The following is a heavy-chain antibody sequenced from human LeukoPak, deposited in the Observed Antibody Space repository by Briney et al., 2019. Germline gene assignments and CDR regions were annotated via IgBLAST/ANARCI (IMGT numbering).Heavy chain of an antibody. V-gene: IGHV3-48*03. D-gene: IGHD6-6*01. Sequence: QTGGSLRLSCGASGFTFITYEMNWVRQAPGKGLEWVSYISSSGSIYYADIVKGRFTISRDNAKNSLFLQMNTLRAEDTAVYYCARDPYSSTWSYGMDVWGQGTTVTVSS. CDR3: ARDPYSSTWSYGMDV. J-gene: IGHJ6*02. CDR2: ISSSGSI. CDR1: GFTFITYE.